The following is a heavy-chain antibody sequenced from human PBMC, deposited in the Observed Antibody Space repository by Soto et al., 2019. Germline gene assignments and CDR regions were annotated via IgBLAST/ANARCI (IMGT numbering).Heavy chain of an antibody. CDR1: GYTFTSYG. V-gene: IGHV1-18*04. Sequence: ASVKVSCKASGYTFTSYGISWVRQAPGQGLEWMGWISAYNGNTNYAQKLQGRVTMTTDTSTSTAYMELRSLRSDDTAVYYCARSTYYYDSSGYLFDYWGQGTLVTVSS. D-gene: IGHD3-22*01. CDR2: ISAYNGNT. CDR3: ARSTYYYDSSGYLFDY. J-gene: IGHJ4*02.